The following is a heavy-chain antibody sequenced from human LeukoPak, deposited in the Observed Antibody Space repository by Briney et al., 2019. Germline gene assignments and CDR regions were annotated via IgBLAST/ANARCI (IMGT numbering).Heavy chain of an antibody. V-gene: IGHV3-11*01. D-gene: IGHD6-6*01. Sequence: GGSLRLSCAASGFTFSDYYMSWIRQAPGKGLEWVSHISNSGNTIYYADSVKGRFTISRDNAKNSLYLQINSLRAEDTAVYYCARSSYSSSSSVWGQGTMVTVSS. CDR1: GFTFSDYY. CDR3: ARSSYSSSSSV. CDR2: ISNSGNTI. J-gene: IGHJ3*01.